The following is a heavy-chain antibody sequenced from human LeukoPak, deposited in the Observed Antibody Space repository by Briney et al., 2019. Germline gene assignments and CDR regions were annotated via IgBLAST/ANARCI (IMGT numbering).Heavy chain of an antibody. CDR1: GGSISSSSYY. J-gene: IGHJ4*02. Sequence: KPSETLSLTCTVSGGSISSSSYYWSWIRQPPGKGLEWIGYIYYSGSTNYNPSLKSRVTISVDTSKNQFSLKLSSVTAADTAVYYCARVEFARDIVVVPAATFDYWGQGTLVTVSS. CDR2: IYYSGST. V-gene: IGHV4-61*01. CDR3: ARVEFARDIVVVPAATFDY. D-gene: IGHD2-2*01.